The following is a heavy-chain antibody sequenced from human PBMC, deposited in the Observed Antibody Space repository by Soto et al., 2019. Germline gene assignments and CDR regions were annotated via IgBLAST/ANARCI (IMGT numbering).Heavy chain of an antibody. D-gene: IGHD1-7*01. CDR3: ARSTFVVLGITFPDY. V-gene: IGHV3-66*01. J-gene: IGHJ4*02. CDR2: IHRGGST. Sequence: EVQLVESGGGLVQPGGSLRLSCAASGFTVSSNYMNWVRQAPGKGLEWVSIIHRGGSTYYADSVKGRFTISRDNSENTLYLQMNNLRAEDTAVYYCARSTFVVLGITFPDYWGQGTLVTVSS. CDR1: GFTVSSNY.